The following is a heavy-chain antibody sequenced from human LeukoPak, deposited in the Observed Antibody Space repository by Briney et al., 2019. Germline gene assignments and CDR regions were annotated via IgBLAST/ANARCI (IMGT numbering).Heavy chain of an antibody. Sequence: PGGSLRLSCAASGFTFSSYGMHWVRQAPGKGLEWVAVIWYDGSNKYYADSVKGRFTISRDNSKNTLYLQMNSLRAEDTAVYYCATYDSSGHYPDDAFDIWGQGTMVTVSS. CDR3: ATYDSSGHYPDDAFDI. CDR2: IWYDGSNK. J-gene: IGHJ3*02. D-gene: IGHD3-22*01. CDR1: GFTFSSYG. V-gene: IGHV3-33*01.